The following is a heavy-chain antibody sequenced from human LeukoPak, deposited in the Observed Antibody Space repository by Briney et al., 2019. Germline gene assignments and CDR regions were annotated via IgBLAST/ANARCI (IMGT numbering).Heavy chain of an antibody. CDR2: IYYSGST. CDR3: ARDAYGYGDPYYFDY. D-gene: IGHD4-17*01. CDR1: GGSISSYY. V-gene: IGHV4-59*01. J-gene: IGHJ4*02. Sequence: SETLSLTCTVSGGSISSYYWSWIRQPPGKGLEWIGYIYYSGSTNYNPSLKSRVTISVDTSKNQFSLKPSSVTAADTAVYYCARDAYGYGDPYYFDYWGQGTLVTVSS.